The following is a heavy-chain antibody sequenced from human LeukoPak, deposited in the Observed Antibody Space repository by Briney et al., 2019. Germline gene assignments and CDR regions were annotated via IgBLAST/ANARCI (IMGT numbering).Heavy chain of an antibody. D-gene: IGHD2-21*01. V-gene: IGHV3-23*01. J-gene: IGHJ4*02. Sequence: GGSLRLSCAASGFTFSSYAMSWVPQAPGKGLEWVSAISGSGGSTYYADSVKGRFTISRDNSKNTLYLQMNSLRPKDTAAYDCARESDSSVDYWRQGTLVTVSS. CDR2: ISGSGGST. CDR3: ARESDSSVDY. CDR1: GFTFSSYA.